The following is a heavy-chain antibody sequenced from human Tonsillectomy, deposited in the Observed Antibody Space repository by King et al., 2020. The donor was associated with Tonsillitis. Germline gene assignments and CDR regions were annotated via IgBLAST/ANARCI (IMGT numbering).Heavy chain of an antibody. D-gene: IGHD5-12*01. CDR2: ISHNGDNR. J-gene: IGHJ3*02. CDR1: EFAFGTYA. V-gene: IGHV3-30*04. Sequence: VKLVESGGGVVQPGRSLRLSCAASEFAFGTYAMHWVRQAPGKGLEWVAFISHNGDNRYYVDSVKGRFTISRDRARNTLYLQMDILRVQDTAVYYCARQGHVARSDSFDMWGQGTRVTVSS. CDR3: ARQGHVARSDSFDM.